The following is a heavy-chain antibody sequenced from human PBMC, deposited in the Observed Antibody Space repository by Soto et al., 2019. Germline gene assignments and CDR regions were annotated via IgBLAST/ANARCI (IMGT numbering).Heavy chain of an antibody. D-gene: IGHD7-27*01. Sequence: EVQLLESGGGWVQPGGSLRLSCAASGFTFSSYAMSWVRQAPGKGLEWVSAISGSGGSTYYADSVKGRFTISRDNSKNTLYLQMNSLRAEDTAVYYCAKDPTSAWGYYMDVWGKGTTVTVSS. CDR1: GFTFSSYA. J-gene: IGHJ6*03. CDR3: AKDPTSAWGYYMDV. CDR2: ISGSGGST. V-gene: IGHV3-23*01.